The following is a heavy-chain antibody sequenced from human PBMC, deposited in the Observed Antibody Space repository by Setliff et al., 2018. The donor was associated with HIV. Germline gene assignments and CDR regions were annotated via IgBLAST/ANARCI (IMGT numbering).Heavy chain of an antibody. Sequence: SETLSLTCTVSGGSISSSSYAWGWIRQPPGKGLEWIGSIHESGSTHYNPSLKSRVTISVDTSKNQFSLKLSSVTAADTAVYYCGNQAVVPADMDYYYYIDVWGKGTTVTVSS. J-gene: IGHJ6*03. CDR2: IHESGST. CDR3: GNQAVVPADMDYYYYIDV. CDR1: GGSISSSSYA. V-gene: IGHV4-39*01. D-gene: IGHD2-2*01.